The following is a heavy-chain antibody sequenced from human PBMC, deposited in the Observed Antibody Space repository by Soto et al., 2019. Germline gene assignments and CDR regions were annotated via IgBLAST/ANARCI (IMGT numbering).Heavy chain of an antibody. J-gene: IGHJ4*02. D-gene: IGHD3-22*01. CDR2: INHSGST. Sequence: LSLTCAVYGGSFSGYYWGWIRQPPGKGLEWIGEINHSGSTNYNPSLKSRVTISVDTSRSQFSLRLSSVTVADTAVYYCAAAPETYSPAGYYVNYFGTWGQGTLVTSPQ. CDR1: GGSFSGYY. V-gene: IGHV4-34*01. CDR3: AAAPETYSPAGYYVNYFGT.